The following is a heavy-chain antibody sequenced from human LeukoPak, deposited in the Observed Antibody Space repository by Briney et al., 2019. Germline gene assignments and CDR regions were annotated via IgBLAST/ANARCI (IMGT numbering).Heavy chain of an antibody. CDR1: GFTFSSYW. J-gene: IGHJ1*01. V-gene: IGHV3-7*01. D-gene: IGHD1-26*01. CDR2: VDKDGSEK. Sequence: GGSLRLSCAASGFTFSSYWMSWVRQTPGRGLEWVANVDKDGSEKYYVDSVRGRFTIFRDNAKNSLYLQMSSLRAEDTAVYYCARELVVGVAEYFQHWGRGTLVTVSS. CDR3: ARELVVGVAEYFQH.